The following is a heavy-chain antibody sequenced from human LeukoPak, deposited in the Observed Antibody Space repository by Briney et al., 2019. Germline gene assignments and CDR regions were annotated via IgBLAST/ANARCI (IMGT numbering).Heavy chain of an antibody. CDR2: IYSGGST. D-gene: IGHD3-10*01. CDR1: GFTFSSYG. J-gene: IGHJ4*02. V-gene: IGHV3-66*01. CDR3: ARKDEHYGSGSFSY. Sequence: GGSLRLSCAASGFTFSSYGMTWVRQAPGRGLEWVSLIYSGGSTYYADSVKGRFTISRDNSKNTLYLQMNSLRAEDTAVYYCARKDEHYGSGSFSYWGQGTLVTVSS.